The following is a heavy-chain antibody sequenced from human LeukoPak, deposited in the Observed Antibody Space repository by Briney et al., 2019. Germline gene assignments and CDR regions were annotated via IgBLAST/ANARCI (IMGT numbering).Heavy chain of an antibody. Sequence: ASVKVSCKASGYTFTGYYMHWVRQAPGQGLEWMGWINPNSGGTNYAQKFQGRVTMTRDTSISTAYMELSRLRSDDTAVYYCASEYSSSWYLIDYWGQGTLVTVSS. CDR1: GYTFTGYY. D-gene: IGHD6-13*01. J-gene: IGHJ4*02. CDR3: ASEYSSSWYLIDY. CDR2: INPNSGGT. V-gene: IGHV1-2*02.